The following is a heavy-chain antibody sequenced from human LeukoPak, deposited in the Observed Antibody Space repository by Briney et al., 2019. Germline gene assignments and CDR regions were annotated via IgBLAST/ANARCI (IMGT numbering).Heavy chain of an antibody. Sequence: PGGSLRLFCAASGFTFSSYGMHWVRQAPGKGLEWVAVISYDGSNKYYADSVKGRFTISRDNSKHTLYLQMNSLRAEDTAVYYCAKDKGPAVTMEALDAFDIWGQGTMVTVSS. CDR2: ISYDGSNK. CDR1: GFTFSSYG. CDR3: AKDKGPAVTMEALDAFDI. J-gene: IGHJ3*02. D-gene: IGHD4-17*01. V-gene: IGHV3-30*18.